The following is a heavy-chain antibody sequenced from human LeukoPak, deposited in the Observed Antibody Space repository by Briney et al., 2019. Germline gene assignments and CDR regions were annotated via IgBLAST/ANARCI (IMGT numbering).Heavy chain of an antibody. CDR2: ISPRDSDT. Sequence: GESLKISCKGSGYSYTSYWIGWVRQMPGKGLESMGIISPRDSDTRYSPSLQGQVTISADKSIPTAYLQWSSLKASATALYYCARFSVGGWYLLSYYYYGMDVWGQGTTVTVPS. CDR3: ARFSVGGWYLLSYYYYGMDV. J-gene: IGHJ6*02. V-gene: IGHV5-51*01. D-gene: IGHD6-19*01. CDR1: GYSYTSYW.